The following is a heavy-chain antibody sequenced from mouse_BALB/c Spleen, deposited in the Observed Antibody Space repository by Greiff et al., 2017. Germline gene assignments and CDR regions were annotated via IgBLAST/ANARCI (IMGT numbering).Heavy chain of an antibody. Sequence: EVMLVESGGGLVQPGGSLKLSCAASGFTFSSYTMSWVRQTPEKRLEWVAYISNGGGSTYYPDTVKGRFTISRDNAKNTLYLQMSSLKSEDTAMYYCARHEGNDYDYAMDYWGQGTSVTVSS. J-gene: IGHJ4*01. V-gene: IGHV5-12-2*01. CDR2: ISNGGGST. CDR3: ARHEGNDYDYAMDY. D-gene: IGHD2-4*01. CDR1: GFTFSSYT.